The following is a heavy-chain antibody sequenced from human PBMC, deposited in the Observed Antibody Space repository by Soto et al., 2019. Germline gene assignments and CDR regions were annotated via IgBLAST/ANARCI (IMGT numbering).Heavy chain of an antibody. Sequence: EVQLLESGGGLIQPGGSLRLSCAASGFTFSTYAMSWVRQAPGKGLEWVSGISAGGANTFYADSVRGRFTITRDNSKNTLELHIRSLRAEDTALYYCAKHSEYQLLSWFDPWGQGTLVTVSS. CDR3: AKHSEYQLLSWFDP. J-gene: IGHJ5*02. CDR1: GFTFSTYA. D-gene: IGHD2-2*01. V-gene: IGHV3-23*01. CDR2: ISAGGANT.